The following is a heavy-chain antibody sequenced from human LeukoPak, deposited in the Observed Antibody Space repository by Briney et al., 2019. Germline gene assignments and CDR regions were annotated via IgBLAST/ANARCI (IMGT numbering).Heavy chain of an antibody. Sequence: GGSLRLSCAASGFSFSDYQLDWVRQAPGKGLEWVGRSRNKANNYATEYAASVKGRFTISRDESKNSLYLQMNSLKTEDTAVYYCTTDPGYPDYWGQGTLVTVSS. CDR3: TTDPGYPDY. CDR2: SRNKANNYAT. V-gene: IGHV3-72*01. J-gene: IGHJ4*02. CDR1: GFSFSDYQ. D-gene: IGHD6-13*01.